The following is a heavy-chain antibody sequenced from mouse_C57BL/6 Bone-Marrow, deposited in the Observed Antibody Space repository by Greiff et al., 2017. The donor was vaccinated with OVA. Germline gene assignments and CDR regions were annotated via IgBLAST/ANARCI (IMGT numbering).Heavy chain of an antibody. D-gene: IGHD2-4*01. CDR3: ARHEGLRRGPWFAY. CDR2: INSDGGST. V-gene: IGHV5-2*01. Sequence: DVQLVESGGGLVQPGESLKLSCESNEYEFPSHDMSWVRKTPEKRLELVAAINSDGGSTYYPDTMARRFIISRDNTKKTLYLQMSSLRSEDTALYYCARHEGLRRGPWFAYWGQGTLVTVSA. CDR1: EYEFPSHD. J-gene: IGHJ3*01.